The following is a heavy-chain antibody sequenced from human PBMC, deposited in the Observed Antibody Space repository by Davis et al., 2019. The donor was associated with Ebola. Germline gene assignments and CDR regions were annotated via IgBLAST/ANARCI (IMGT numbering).Heavy chain of an antibody. J-gene: IGHJ6*02. Sequence: ASVKVSCKASGYTFTSYYMHWVRQAPGQGLEWMGIINPSGGSTSYAQKFQGRVTMTRDTSTSTVYMELSSLRSEDTAVYYCARAQRGYCSSTSCYYYGMDVWGQGTTVTVSS. CDR2: INPSGGST. D-gene: IGHD2-2*01. V-gene: IGHV1-46*01. CDR3: ARAQRGYCSSTSCYYYGMDV. CDR1: GYTFTSYY.